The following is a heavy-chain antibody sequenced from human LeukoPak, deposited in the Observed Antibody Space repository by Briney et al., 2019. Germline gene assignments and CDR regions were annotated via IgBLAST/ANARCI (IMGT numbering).Heavy chain of an antibody. V-gene: IGHV4-34*01. CDR3: ARGGVAGLDY. CDR1: GGSFSGYY. D-gene: IGHD6-19*01. CDR2: INHSGST. Sequence: KASETLSLTCAVYGGSFSGYYWSWIRQPPGEGLEWIGEINHSGSTNYNPSLKSRVTISVDTSKNQFSLKLSSVTAADTAVYYCARGGVAGLDYWGQGTLVTVSS. J-gene: IGHJ4*02.